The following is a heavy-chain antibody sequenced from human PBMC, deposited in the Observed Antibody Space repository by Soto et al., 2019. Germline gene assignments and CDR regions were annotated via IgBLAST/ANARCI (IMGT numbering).Heavy chain of an antibody. CDR3: ARTYHSSGWPGHFDY. CDR2: ISAYNGNT. CDR1: GYTFTSYG. D-gene: IGHD6-19*01. J-gene: IGHJ4*02. Sequence: QVQLVQSGAEVKKPGASVKVSCKASGYTFTSYGISWVRQAPGQGLEWMGWISAYNGNTNYAQKLQGRVTMTTDTSTSIAYMELTSLRSDDTAVYYCARTYHSSGWPGHFDYWGQGTLVTVSS. V-gene: IGHV1-18*01.